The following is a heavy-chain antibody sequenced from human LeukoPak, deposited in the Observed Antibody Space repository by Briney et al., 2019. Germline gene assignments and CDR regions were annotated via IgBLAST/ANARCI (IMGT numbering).Heavy chain of an antibody. CDR3: ARDKLLYSYGYKYFDY. J-gene: IGHJ4*02. D-gene: IGHD5-18*01. V-gene: IGHV1-2*02. CDR1: GYTFTGYY. CDR2: INPNSGGT. Sequence: GASVKVSCKASGYTFTGYYMHWVRQAPGQGLEWMGGINPNSGGTNYAQKFQGRVTMTRDTSISTAYMELSRLRSDDTAVYYCARDKLLYSYGYKYFDYWGQGTLVTVSS.